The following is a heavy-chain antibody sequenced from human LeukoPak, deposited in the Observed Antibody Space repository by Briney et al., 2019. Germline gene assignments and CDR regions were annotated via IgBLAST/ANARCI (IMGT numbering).Heavy chain of an antibody. CDR3: ARGLIGYDDSGYYLSRLDS. Sequence: PSETLSLTCTVSGGSISSHFWSWIRQPPGKGLERIAYTFDTVRISYSPSLKSRVTISVDASKNQFSLRLTSVTAADTAVYYCARGLIGYDDSGYYLSRLDSWGQGSLVTVSS. CDR2: TFDTVRI. D-gene: IGHD3-22*01. V-gene: IGHV4-59*11. J-gene: IGHJ4*02. CDR1: GGSISSHF.